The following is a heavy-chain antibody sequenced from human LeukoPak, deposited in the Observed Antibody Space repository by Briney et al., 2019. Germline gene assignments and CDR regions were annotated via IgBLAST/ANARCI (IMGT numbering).Heavy chain of an antibody. CDR2: ISGSGGST. CDR3: ARGGGYGVKIDY. D-gene: IGHD3-10*01. Sequence: GGTLRLSCAASGFTFSRYDMSWVRQAPGKGLEWVSAISGSGGSTYYADSVKGRFTISRDNSKNTLYLQMSSLRAEDTAVYYWARGGGYGVKIDYWGQGTLVTVSS. CDR1: GFTFSRYD. J-gene: IGHJ4*02. V-gene: IGHV3-23*01.